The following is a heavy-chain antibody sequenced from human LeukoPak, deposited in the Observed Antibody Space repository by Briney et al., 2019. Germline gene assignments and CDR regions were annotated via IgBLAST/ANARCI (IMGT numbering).Heavy chain of an antibody. CDR1: GYGFTSYW. V-gene: IGHV5-51*01. CDR2: IYPGDSDT. J-gene: IGHJ6*02. CDR3: ARQDKQLDYYYYGMDV. D-gene: IGHD6-13*01. Sequence: GESLKISCKGSGYGFTSYWIGWVRQMPGKGLEWMGIIYPGDSDTRYSPSFQGQVTISADKSISTAYLQWSSLKASDTAMYYCARQDKQLDYYYYGMDVWGQGTTVTVSS.